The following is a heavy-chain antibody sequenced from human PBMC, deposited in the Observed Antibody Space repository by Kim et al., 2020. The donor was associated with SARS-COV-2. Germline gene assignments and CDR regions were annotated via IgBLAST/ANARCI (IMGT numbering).Heavy chain of an antibody. V-gene: IGHV3-11*04. CDR3: ARDGEYSSGWYFDY. Sequence: ADSVKGRFTISRDNAKNSLYLQMNSLRAEDTAVYYCARDGEYSSGWYFDYWGQGTLVTVSS. J-gene: IGHJ4*02. D-gene: IGHD6-19*01.